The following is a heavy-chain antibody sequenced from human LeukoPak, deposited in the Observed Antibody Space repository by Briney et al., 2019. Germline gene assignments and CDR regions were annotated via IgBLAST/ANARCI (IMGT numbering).Heavy chain of an antibody. CDR2: ISAYNGNT. Sequence: GASVKVSCKASGYTFTSYGISWVRQAPGQGLERMGWISAYNGNTNYAQKFQGRVTMTTDTSTSTAYMELRSLRSDDTAVYYCARDLVVGATPGYDYWGQGTLVTVSS. D-gene: IGHD1-26*01. V-gene: IGHV1-18*01. CDR3: ARDLVVGATPGYDY. CDR1: GYTFTSYG. J-gene: IGHJ4*02.